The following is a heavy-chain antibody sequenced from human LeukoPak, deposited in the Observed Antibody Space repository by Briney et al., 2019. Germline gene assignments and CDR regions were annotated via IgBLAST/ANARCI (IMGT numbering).Heavy chain of an antibody. CDR2: IYYSGST. CDR1: GGSISSSSYY. J-gene: IGHJ4*02. Sequence: SETLSLTCTVSGGSISSSSYYWGWIRQPPGKGLEWIGSIYYSGSTYYNPSLKSRVTISVDTSKNQFSLKLSSVTAADTAVYYCATPGPYSSSFDYFDYWGQGTLVTVSS. D-gene: IGHD6-6*01. CDR3: ATPGPYSSSFDYFDY. V-gene: IGHV4-39*01.